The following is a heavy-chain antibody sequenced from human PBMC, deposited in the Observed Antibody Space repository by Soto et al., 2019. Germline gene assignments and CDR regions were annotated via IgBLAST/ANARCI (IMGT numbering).Heavy chain of an antibody. V-gene: IGHV3-9*01. CDR2: ICWNRGSI. CDR3: SKADVYGDYTSLIVY. D-gene: IGHD4-17*01. J-gene: IGHJ4*02. Sequence: EVQLVESGGGLVHPGRSMRLSCAASGFTFDGYAMHWVRQAPGKGPEGVSGICWNRGSIGYADSVKGRLTISRDNAKKSMYLQMNSLRAEDTAWYYCSKADVYGDYTSLIVYFGQGSLVTVAS. CDR1: GFTFDGYA.